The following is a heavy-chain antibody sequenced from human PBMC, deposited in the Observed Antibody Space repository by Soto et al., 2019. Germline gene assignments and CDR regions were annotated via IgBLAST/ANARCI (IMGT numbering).Heavy chain of an antibody. CDR3: ARTSPSSSSWYSLSPNYYYYGMDV. J-gene: IGHJ6*02. V-gene: IGHV3-30-3*01. CDR2: ISYDGSNK. Sequence: QVQLVESGGGVVQPGRSLRLSCAASGFTFSSYAMHWVRQAPGKGLEWVAVISYDGSNKYYADSVKGRFTISRDNCKNTLYLQMNSLSAEDTAVYYCARTSPSSSSWYSLSPNYYYYGMDVWGQGTTVTVSS. CDR1: GFTFSSYA. D-gene: IGHD6-13*01.